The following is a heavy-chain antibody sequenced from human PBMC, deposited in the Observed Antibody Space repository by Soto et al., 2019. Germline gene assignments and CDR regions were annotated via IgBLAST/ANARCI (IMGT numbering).Heavy chain of an antibody. Sequence: ASVKVSCKASGGTFSSYAISWVRQAPGQGLEWMGGIIPIFGTANYAQKFQGRVTITADESTSTAYMELSSLRSEDMAVYCCAILVMGVGGFDIWGQGTSVTVSS. CDR1: GGTFSSYA. CDR3: AILVMGVGGFDI. V-gene: IGHV1-69*13. J-gene: IGHJ3*02. D-gene: IGHD2-15*01. CDR2: IIPIFGTA.